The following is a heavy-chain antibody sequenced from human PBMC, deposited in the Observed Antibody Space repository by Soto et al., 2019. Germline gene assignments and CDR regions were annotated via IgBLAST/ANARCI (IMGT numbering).Heavy chain of an antibody. D-gene: IGHD1-26*01. CDR3: SRDATTGYSAAGDY. V-gene: IGHV3-74*01. Sequence: GGTLRLSCAASGFTFSSYWMHWVRQSPGKGLMWVSRINNDGSSRSYADSVKGRFTISRDNAKNTLYRQVNSLRAEDTAVYYCSRDATTGYSAAGDYWGQGTLVTSPQ. CDR1: GFTFSSYW. J-gene: IGHJ4*02. CDR2: INNDGSSR.